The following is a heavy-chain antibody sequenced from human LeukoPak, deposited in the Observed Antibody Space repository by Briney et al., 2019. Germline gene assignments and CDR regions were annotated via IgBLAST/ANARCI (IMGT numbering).Heavy chain of an antibody. Sequence: PSETLSLTCTVSGGSISSYYWSWIRQPPGKGLEWIGYIYYSGSIKYNPSLKSRVTISVDTSKNQFSLNLSSVTAADAAVYYCARSLLLLAGTYYYGMDVWGQGTTVTVSS. J-gene: IGHJ6*02. CDR1: GGSISSYY. CDR3: ARSLLLLAGTYYYGMDV. D-gene: IGHD6-19*01. CDR2: IYYSGSI. V-gene: IGHV4-59*08.